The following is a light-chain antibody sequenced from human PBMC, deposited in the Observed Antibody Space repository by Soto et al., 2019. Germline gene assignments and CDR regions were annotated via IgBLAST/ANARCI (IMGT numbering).Light chain of an antibody. CDR1: QNILHSSNNRNY. Sequence: DIVMTQSPDSLAVSLGERATLNCRSSQNILHSSNNRNYLAWYQHKPGQPPKLLIYWASTRQSGVPDRFSGSGSGADFTLTISSLQAEDVATYSCQQYYTSLLTFGGGTKVEMK. CDR2: WAS. CDR3: QQYYTSLLT. J-gene: IGKJ4*01. V-gene: IGKV4-1*01.